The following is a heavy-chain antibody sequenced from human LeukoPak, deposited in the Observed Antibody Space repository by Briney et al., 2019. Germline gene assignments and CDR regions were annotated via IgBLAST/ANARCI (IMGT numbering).Heavy chain of an antibody. V-gene: IGHV4-34*01. CDR2: INHSGST. Sequence: SETLSLTCAVYGGSFSGYYWSWIRQPPGKGLEWIGEINHSGSTNYNPSLKSRVTISVDTSKNQLSLKLSSVTAADTAVYYCARRTSHYYDSSGSPPTAYFDYWGQGTLVTVSS. CDR1: GGSFSGYY. CDR3: ARRTSHYYDSSGSPPTAYFDY. D-gene: IGHD3-22*01. J-gene: IGHJ4*02.